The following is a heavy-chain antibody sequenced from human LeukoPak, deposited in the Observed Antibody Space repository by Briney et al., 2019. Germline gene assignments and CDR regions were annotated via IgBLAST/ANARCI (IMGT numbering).Heavy chain of an antibody. J-gene: IGHJ3*02. D-gene: IGHD2-21*01. CDR3: ARDRLWDAFDI. CDR2: ISGSGGST. Sequence: GGSLRLSCAVSGFTFSDYYMSWIRQAPGKGLEWVSAISGSGGSTYYADSVKGRFTISRDNSKNTLYLQMNSLRAEDTAVYHCARDRLWDAFDIWGQGTMVTVSS. CDR1: GFTFSDYY. V-gene: IGHV3-23*01.